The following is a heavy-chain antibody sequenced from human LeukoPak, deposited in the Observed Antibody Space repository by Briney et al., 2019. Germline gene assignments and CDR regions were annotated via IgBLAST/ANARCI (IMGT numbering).Heavy chain of an antibody. Sequence: SVKVSCKASGGTFSSYAIRWVRQAPGQGLEWMGRIIPIFGIANYAQKFQGRVTITADKSTSTAYMELSSLRSEDTAVYYCARDSAYGGNSRYFDYWGQGTLVTVSS. CDR1: GGTFSSYA. CDR2: IIPIFGIA. D-gene: IGHD4-23*01. J-gene: IGHJ4*02. CDR3: ARDSAYGGNSRYFDY. V-gene: IGHV1-69*04.